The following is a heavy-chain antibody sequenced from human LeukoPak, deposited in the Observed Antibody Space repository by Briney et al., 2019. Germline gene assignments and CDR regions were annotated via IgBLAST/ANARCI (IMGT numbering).Heavy chain of an antibody. CDR1: GFTFSSYS. D-gene: IGHD4-17*01. Sequence: PGGSLRLSCAASGFTFSSYSMNWVRQAPGKGLEGVSYISSSSSTIYYADSVKGRFTISRDNAKNSLYLQMNSLRAEDTAVYYCARTGLTYLTTVTTWFDYWGQGTLVSVSS. J-gene: IGHJ4*02. CDR2: ISSSSSTI. CDR3: ARTGLTYLTTVTTWFDY. V-gene: IGHV3-48*01.